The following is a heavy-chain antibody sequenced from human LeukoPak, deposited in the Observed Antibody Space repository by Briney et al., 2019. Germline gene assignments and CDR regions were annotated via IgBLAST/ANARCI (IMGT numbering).Heavy chain of an antibody. CDR2: IKNDGSST. D-gene: IGHD4-17*01. CDR3: ARRGGDYFDY. CDR1: GFTFSSYW. Sequence: PGGSLRLSCAASGFTFSSYWMHWVRQVQGQGLVWVSRIKNDGSSTSYADSEKGRFTISRDNAKNTLYLQMNSLRAEDTAVYYCARRGGDYFDYWGQGTLVTVSS. V-gene: IGHV3-74*01. J-gene: IGHJ4*02.